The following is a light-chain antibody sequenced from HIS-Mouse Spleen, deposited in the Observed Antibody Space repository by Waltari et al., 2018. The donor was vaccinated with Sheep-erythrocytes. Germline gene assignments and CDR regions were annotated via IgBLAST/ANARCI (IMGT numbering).Light chain of an antibody. CDR1: SSDVGGYNY. CDR3: CSYAGSYNHV. Sequence: QSALTQPRPVSGSPGQSVTISCTGTSSDVGGYNYVSWYQQHPGKAPKLMIYDVSKRPAAVPVGFSGSKSGNTASLTISGLQAEDEADYYCCSYAGSYNHVFATGTKVTVL. V-gene: IGLV2-11*01. CDR2: DVS. J-gene: IGLJ1*01.